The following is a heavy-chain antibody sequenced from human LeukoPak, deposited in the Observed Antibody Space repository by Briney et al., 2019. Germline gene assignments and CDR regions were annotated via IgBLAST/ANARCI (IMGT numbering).Heavy chain of an antibody. CDR2: IYYSGST. CDR3: ARDYLGSRTNGVSD. CDR1: GGSISSGGYY. V-gene: IGHV4-31*03. D-gene: IGHD2-8*01. J-gene: IGHJ4*02. Sequence: PSETLSLTCTVSGGSISSGGYYWSWIRQHPWKGLEWIGYIYYSGSTYYNPSLKSRVTISVDTSKNQFSLKLSSVTAADTAVYYCARDYLGSRTNGVSDWGQGTLVTVSS.